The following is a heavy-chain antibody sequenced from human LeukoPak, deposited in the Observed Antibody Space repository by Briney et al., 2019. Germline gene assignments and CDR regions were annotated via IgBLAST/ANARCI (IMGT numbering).Heavy chain of an antibody. J-gene: IGHJ4*02. CDR3: ARRMATEIDY. CDR2: IYYSGST. CDR1: GGSLSSYY. D-gene: IGHD5-24*01. Sequence: SETLSLTCTVSGGSLSSYYWGWIRQPPGKGLEWIGSIYYSGSTYYNPSLKSRVTISVDTSKNQFSLKLSSVTAADTAVYYCARRMATEIDYWGQGTLVTVSS. V-gene: IGHV4-39*01.